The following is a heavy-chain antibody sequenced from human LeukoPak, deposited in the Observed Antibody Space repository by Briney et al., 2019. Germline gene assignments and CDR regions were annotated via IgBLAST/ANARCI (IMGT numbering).Heavy chain of an antibody. CDR3: ASSDPFSSSYAFDI. CDR1: GGSISSYY. V-gene: IGHV4-59*01. D-gene: IGHD6-13*01. J-gene: IGHJ3*02. Sequence: SETLSLTCTVSGGSISSYYWSWIRQPPGKGLEWIGYIYYSGSTNYNPSLKSRVTISVDTSKNPFSLKLSSVTAADTAVYYCASSDPFSSSYAFDIWGQGTMVTVSS. CDR2: IYYSGST.